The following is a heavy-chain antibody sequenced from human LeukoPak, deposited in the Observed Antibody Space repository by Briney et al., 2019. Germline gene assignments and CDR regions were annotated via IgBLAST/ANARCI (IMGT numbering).Heavy chain of an antibody. J-gene: IGHJ3*02. CDR3: ARRAYDSSGYYWLDASDI. V-gene: IGHV4-4*07. D-gene: IGHD3-22*01. Sequence: PSETLSLTCTVSGGSISSYYWSWIRQPAGKGLEWIGNIYNSGSTRYSPSLKSRLTMSVDTSKNQFSLKLSSVTAADTAVYYCARRAYDSSGYYWLDASDIWGQGTMVTVSS. CDR2: IYNSGST. CDR1: GGSISSYY.